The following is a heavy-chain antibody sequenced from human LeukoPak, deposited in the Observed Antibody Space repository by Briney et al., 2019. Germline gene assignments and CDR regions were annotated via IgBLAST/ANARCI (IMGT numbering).Heavy chain of an antibody. CDR2: INAGNGNT. CDR3: ARDIDRVFNWFDP. D-gene: IGHD6-13*01. J-gene: IGHJ5*02. V-gene: IGHV1-3*01. Sequence: ASVNVSCKASGYIFASYAMHWVRQAPGQRLEWMGWINAGNGNTKYSQKFQGRVTITRDTSATTVYMELSSLRSEDTAVYYCARDIDRVFNWFDPWGQGTLVTVSS. CDR1: GYIFASYA.